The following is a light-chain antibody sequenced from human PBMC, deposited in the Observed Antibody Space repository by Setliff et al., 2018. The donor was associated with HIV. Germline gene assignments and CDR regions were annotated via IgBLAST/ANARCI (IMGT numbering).Light chain of an antibody. Sequence: QSALTQPPSASGSPGQSVTISCTGSSSDVGGYNYVSWYQQHPGKAPKLMIYDVSKGPSGVPDRFSGSKSGNTASLTISGLQGEDEADYYCCSYAGSYTSYVFGTGTKV. CDR3: CSYAGSYTSYV. CDR1: SSDVGGYNY. V-gene: IGLV2-11*01. J-gene: IGLJ1*01. CDR2: DVS.